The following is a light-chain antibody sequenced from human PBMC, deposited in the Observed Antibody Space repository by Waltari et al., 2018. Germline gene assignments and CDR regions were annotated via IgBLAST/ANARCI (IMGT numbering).Light chain of an antibody. CDR2: GGS. Sequence: IVLTQSPGTLSLSPGERATLACRASQSVSRALAWYQQKPGQAPKLLIYGGSTRATGIPDRFTGSGSGTDFSLTISSLEPEEFAIYLCQHYVRLPATFGQGTKVEIK. J-gene: IGKJ1*01. V-gene: IGKV3-20*01. CDR3: QHYVRLPAT. CDR1: QSVSRA.